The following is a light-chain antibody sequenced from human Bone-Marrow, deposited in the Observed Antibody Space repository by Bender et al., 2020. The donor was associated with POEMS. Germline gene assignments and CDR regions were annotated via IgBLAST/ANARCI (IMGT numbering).Light chain of an antibody. CDR3: SSHAGTSSIFYV. CDR2: DVN. J-gene: IGLJ1*01. V-gene: IGLV2-8*01. CDR1: SSDIGGHNY. Sequence: QSALTQPASVSGSPGQSITISCTGASSDIGGHNYVSWYQQNPGKAPKLIIYDVNNRPSGVPDRFSGSKSGNTASLTVSGLQPEDEADYYCSSHAGTSSIFYVFGTGTKVTVL.